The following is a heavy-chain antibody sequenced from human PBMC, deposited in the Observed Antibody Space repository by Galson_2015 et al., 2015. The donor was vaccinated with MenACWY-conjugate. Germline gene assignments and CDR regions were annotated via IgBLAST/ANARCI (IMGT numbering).Heavy chain of an antibody. CDR1: GYSFTNYW. CDR2: IDPHNSNT. CDR3: ARHPPGGRGMDV. J-gene: IGHJ6*02. D-gene: IGHD1-26*01. V-gene: IGHV5-51*01. Sequence: QSGAEVKKPGESLTISCKGSGYSFTNYWIGWVRQMPGRGLEWMGLIDPHNSNTRYSPSFQGQVTISAVESISTAFLQWSSLKASDTAMYYCARHPPGGRGMDVWGRGTTVTVSS.